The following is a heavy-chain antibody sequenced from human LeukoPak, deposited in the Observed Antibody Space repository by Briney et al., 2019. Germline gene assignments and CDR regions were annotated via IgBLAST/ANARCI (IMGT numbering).Heavy chain of an antibody. CDR1: GGSFSGYF. CDR3: TRGSNGGHFDY. CDR2: INHSGST. V-gene: IGHV4-34*01. D-gene: IGHD2-8*01. Sequence: PSETLSLTCAVYGGSFSGYFWSWIRQPPGKGLEWIGEINHSGSTNYNPSLKSRVTLSVDTSKNQFSLKLSSVTAADTAVYYCTRGSNGGHFDYWGQGTLVTVSS. J-gene: IGHJ4*02.